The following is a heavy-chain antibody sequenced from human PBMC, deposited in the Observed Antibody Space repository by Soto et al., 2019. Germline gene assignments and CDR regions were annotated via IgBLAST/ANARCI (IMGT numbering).Heavy chain of an antibody. CDR3: ARLGIAARTPVDY. Sequence: KLRETLSLTCTVSGGSISSYYWSWIRQPPGKGLEWIGYIYYSGSTNYNPSLKSRVTISVDTSKNQFSLKLSSVTAADTAVYYCARLGIAARTPVDYWGQGTLVTVSS. V-gene: IGHV4-59*08. J-gene: IGHJ4*02. D-gene: IGHD6-13*01. CDR1: GGSISSYY. CDR2: IYYSGST.